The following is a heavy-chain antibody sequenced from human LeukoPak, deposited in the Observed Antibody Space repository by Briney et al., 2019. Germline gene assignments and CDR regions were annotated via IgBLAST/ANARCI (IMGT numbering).Heavy chain of an antibody. CDR3: ARDGYSGSFLNS. CDR1: GFSFTTHG. Sequence: GGSLRLSCVASGFSFTTHGMHWVRQAPGKGLECVALIWYDGSNENYAESVKGRFTISRDNSRNTLYLQMNSLRAEDTAVYYCARDGYSGSFLNSWGQGTLVTVSS. J-gene: IGHJ4*02. D-gene: IGHD1-26*01. V-gene: IGHV3-33*01. CDR2: IWYDGSNE.